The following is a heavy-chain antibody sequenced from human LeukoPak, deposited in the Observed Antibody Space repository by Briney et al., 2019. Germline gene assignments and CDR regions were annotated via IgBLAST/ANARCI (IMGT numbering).Heavy chain of an antibody. D-gene: IGHD3-3*01. CDR3: ARGVVPVAPMDV. J-gene: IGHJ6*02. CDR1: GFTFSSYS. Sequence: PGGSLRLSCAASGFTFSSYSMNWVRQAPGKGLEWVSSISSSSYIYYADSVKGRFTISRDNAKNSLYLQMNSLRAEDTAVYYCARGVVPVAPMDVWGQGTTVTVSS. V-gene: IGHV3-21*01. CDR2: ISSSSYI.